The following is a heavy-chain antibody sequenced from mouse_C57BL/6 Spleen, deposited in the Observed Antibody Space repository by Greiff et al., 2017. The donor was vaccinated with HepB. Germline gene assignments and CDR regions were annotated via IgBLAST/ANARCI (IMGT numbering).Heavy chain of an antibody. CDR1: GFTFNTYA. J-gene: IGHJ3*01. V-gene: IGHV10-3*01. CDR2: IRSKSSNYAT. Sequence: DVHLVESGGGLVQPKGSLKLSCAASGFTFNTYAMHWVRQAPGKGLEWVARIRSKSSNYATYYADSVKDRFTISRDDSQSMLYLQMNNLKTEDTAMYYCVREGYYGSRAWFAYWGQGTLVTVSA. D-gene: IGHD1-1*01. CDR3: VREGYYGSRAWFAY.